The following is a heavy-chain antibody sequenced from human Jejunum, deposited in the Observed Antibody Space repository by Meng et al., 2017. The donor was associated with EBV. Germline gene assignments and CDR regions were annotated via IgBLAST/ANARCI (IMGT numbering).Heavy chain of an antibody. D-gene: IGHD5-18*01. CDR1: GFTFSDYY. CDR3: ARGQGYINGFFAY. J-gene: IGHJ4*02. Sequence: QVQLVESGGGXVKPGGSLRLSCAASGFTFSDYYMSWIRQAPGKGLEWVSYISSSGNIIYYADSVKGRFTISRDNAKNSLSLQMSSLRAEDTAMYYCARGQGYINGFFAYWGQGTLVTVSS. V-gene: IGHV3-11*01. CDR2: ISSSGNII.